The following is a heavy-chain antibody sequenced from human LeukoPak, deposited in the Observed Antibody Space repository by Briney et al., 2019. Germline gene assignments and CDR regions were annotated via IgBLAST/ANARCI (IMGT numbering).Heavy chain of an antibody. CDR3: ARDLGYCSSTSCSYSPFDY. CDR2: ISSSSSYI. V-gene: IGHV3-21*01. CDR1: GFTFSSYS. D-gene: IGHD2-2*01. Sequence: GGSLRLSCAASGFTFSSYSMNWVRQAPGKGLEWVSSISSSSSYIYYADSVKGRFTISRDNAKNSLYLQMNSLRAEDTAVYYCARDLGYCSSTSCSYSPFDYWGQGTLVTVSS. J-gene: IGHJ4*02.